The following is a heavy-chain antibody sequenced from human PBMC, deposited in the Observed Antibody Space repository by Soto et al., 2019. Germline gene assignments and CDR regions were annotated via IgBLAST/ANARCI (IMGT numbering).Heavy chain of an antibody. CDR3: ARPSAADYYGMDV. Sequence: PGESLKISCKGSGYSFTSYWIGWLRQMPGKSLEWIGIIYPGDSDTRYSPSFQGQVTISADKSISTAYLQWSSLKASDTAMYYCARPSAADYYGMDVWGQGTTVTVSS. CDR1: GYSFTSYW. D-gene: IGHD3-3*01. CDR2: IYPGDSDT. V-gene: IGHV5-51*01. J-gene: IGHJ6*02.